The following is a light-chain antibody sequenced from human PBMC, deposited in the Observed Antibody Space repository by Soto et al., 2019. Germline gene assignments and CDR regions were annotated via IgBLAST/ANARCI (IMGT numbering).Light chain of an antibody. CDR2: GAS. CDR1: QSVRSN. V-gene: IGKV3-15*01. J-gene: IGKJ4*01. Sequence: EIVMTQSPATLSVSPGERATLFCMASQSVRSNFLAWYQQKPGQAPRLLIYGASTRATGVPARFSGSGSGTEFTLTISSLQSEDFAVYYCQQYSAWPLTFGGGTKVEIK. CDR3: QQYSAWPLT.